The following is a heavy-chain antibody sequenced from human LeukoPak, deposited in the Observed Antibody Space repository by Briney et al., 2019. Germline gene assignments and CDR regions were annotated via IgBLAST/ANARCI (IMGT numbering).Heavy chain of an antibody. CDR2: ISGYNGNA. CDR3: ARVMITFREYGLDV. D-gene: IGHD3-16*01. Sequence: ASIKVSCKASGYTFTSYGISWVRQAPGQGLEWLGWISGYNGNAFYAQDVQGRVSMTTDTSTSTAYMEVRGLRSDDTAVYYCARVMITFREYGLDVWGQGTTVTVSS. V-gene: IGHV1-18*01. CDR1: GYTFTSYG. J-gene: IGHJ6*02.